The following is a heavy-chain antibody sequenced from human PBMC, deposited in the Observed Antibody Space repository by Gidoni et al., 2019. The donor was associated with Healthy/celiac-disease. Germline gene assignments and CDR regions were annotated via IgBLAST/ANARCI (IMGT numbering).Heavy chain of an antibody. V-gene: IGHV7-4-1*02. CDR3: AREDGYSNLGTLDY. CDR1: GYTFTSYA. D-gene: IGHD4-4*01. Sequence: QVQLVPSGSELKKPGASVKVSCKASGYTFTSYAMKWVRQAPGQGLEWVGWINTNTGNPTCAQGFTGRLVFSLDTAVSTAYLQISSLKAEDTAVYYCAREDGYSNLGTLDYWGQGTLVTVSS. J-gene: IGHJ4*02. CDR2: INTNTGNP.